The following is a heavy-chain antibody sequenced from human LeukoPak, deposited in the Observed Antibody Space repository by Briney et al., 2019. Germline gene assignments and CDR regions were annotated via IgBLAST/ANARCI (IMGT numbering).Heavy chain of an antibody. D-gene: IGHD7-27*01. CDR1: GFTVSSNY. CDR2: ISGSGGST. Sequence: GGSLRLSCAASGFTVSSNYMSWVRQAPGKGLEWVSAISGSGGSTYYADSVKGRFTISRDNSKNTLYLQMNSLRAEDTAVYYCVLGLSAFDIWGQGTMVTVSS. V-gene: IGHV3-23*01. CDR3: VLGLSAFDI. J-gene: IGHJ3*02.